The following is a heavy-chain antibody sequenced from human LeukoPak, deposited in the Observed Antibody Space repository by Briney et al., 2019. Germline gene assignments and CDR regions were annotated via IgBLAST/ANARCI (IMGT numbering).Heavy chain of an antibody. CDR1: GYTFTSYD. CDR3: ARGTGVTHDNWFDP. Sequence: ASVKVSCKASGYTFTSYDINWLRQATGQGLEWMGWMNPNSGNTGYAQKFQGRVTMTRNTSISTAYMELSSLRSEDTAVYYCARGTGVTHDNWFDPWGQGTLVTVSS. D-gene: IGHD2-21*02. V-gene: IGHV1-8*01. CDR2: MNPNSGNT. J-gene: IGHJ5*02.